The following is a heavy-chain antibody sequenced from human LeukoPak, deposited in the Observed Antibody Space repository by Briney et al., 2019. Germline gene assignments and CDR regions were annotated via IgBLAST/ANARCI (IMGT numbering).Heavy chain of an antibody. V-gene: IGHV4-61*02. CDR3: ARGTLYSSSWTGDYYYGMDV. CDR1: GGSISSGSYY. D-gene: IGHD6-13*01. J-gene: IGHJ6*02. Sequence: SETLSLTCTVSGGSISSGSYYWSWIRQPAGKGLGWIGRIYTSGSTNYNPSLKSRVTISVDTSKNQFSLKLSSVTAADTAVYYCARGTLYSSSWTGDYYYGMDVWGQGTTVTVSS. CDR2: IYTSGST.